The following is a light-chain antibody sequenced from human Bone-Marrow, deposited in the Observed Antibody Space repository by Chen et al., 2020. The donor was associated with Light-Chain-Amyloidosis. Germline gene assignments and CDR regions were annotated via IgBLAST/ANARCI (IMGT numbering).Light chain of an antibody. CDR2: EDD. Sequence: FMPTQPHSVSDSPGMTVLISCTRSSGSIASHYVQWYHQRPGSSPTTVIYEDDQRPSGVPDRFSGSIDRSSNSASLTISGLKTEDEADYYCQSYQGSSQGVFGGGTKLTVL. J-gene: IGLJ3*02. CDR1: SGSIASHY. CDR3: QSYQGSSQGV. V-gene: IGLV6-57*01.